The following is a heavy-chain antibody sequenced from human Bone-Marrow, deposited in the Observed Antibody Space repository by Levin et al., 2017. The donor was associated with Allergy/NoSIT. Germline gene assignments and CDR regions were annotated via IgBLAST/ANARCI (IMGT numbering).Heavy chain of an antibody. V-gene: IGHV3-33*01. CDR3: ARDRNYYGMDV. Sequence: GGSLRLSCAASGFTFSSYGMHWVRQAPGKGLEWVAVIWYDGSNKYYADSVKGRFTISRDNSKNTLYLQMNSLRAEDTAVYYCARDRNYYGMDVWGQGTTVTVSS. CDR2: IWYDGSNK. CDR1: GFTFSSYG. J-gene: IGHJ6*02.